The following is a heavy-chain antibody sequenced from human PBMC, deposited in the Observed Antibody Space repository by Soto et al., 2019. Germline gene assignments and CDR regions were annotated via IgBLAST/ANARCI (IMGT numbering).Heavy chain of an antibody. Sequence: ASVNVSCKSSGYTFTGYYMHWVREAPGQGLEWMGWINPNSGGTNYAQKFQGRVTMTRDTSISTAYMELSRLRSDDTAVYYCARVVGDFKDYYGMDVWGQGTTVTVSS. V-gene: IGHV1-2*02. J-gene: IGHJ6*02. CDR1: GYTFTGYY. CDR2: INPNSGGT. CDR3: ARVVGDFKDYYGMDV. D-gene: IGHD3-3*01.